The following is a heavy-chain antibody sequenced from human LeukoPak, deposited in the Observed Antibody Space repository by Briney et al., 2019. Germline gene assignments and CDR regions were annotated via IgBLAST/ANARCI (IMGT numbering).Heavy chain of an antibody. Sequence: GGSLRLSCAASGFTFSSYSMNWVRQAPGKGLEWVSSISSSSSYIYYADSVKGRLTISRDNVMNSLYLQMNSLRAEDTAVYYCARDPATVTTDPGYMDVWGKGTTVTVSS. CDR1: GFTFSSYS. J-gene: IGHJ6*03. CDR3: ARDPATVTTDPGYMDV. CDR2: ISSSSSYI. V-gene: IGHV3-21*01. D-gene: IGHD4-11*01.